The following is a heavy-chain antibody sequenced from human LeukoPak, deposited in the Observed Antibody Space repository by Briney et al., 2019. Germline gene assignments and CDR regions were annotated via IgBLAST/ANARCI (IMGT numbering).Heavy chain of an antibody. CDR3: AKGGCTSGYCGFDY. Sequence: GGSLRLSCAASGFTFSSYGMHWVRQAPGKGLEWVAVIWYDGSDKYYTDSVKGRFTISRDNSKNTLYLQMNSLRAEDTAVYYCAKGGCTSGYCGFDYWGQGTLVTVSS. CDR1: GFTFSSYG. CDR2: IWYDGSDK. J-gene: IGHJ4*02. V-gene: IGHV3-33*06. D-gene: IGHD3-22*01.